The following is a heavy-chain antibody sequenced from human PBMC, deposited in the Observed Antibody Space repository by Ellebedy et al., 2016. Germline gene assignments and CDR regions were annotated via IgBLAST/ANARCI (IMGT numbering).Heavy chain of an antibody. J-gene: IGHJ6*02. CDR3: ARWGPYGMDV. Sequence: ASVKVSCKASGYTLTTYGISWVRQAPGQGLEWMGWISAYNGKTNYAQKFQGRVTMTTGTSTSTAYMELRSLRSDDTAVYNCARWGPYGMDVWGQGTTVTVSS. CDR1: GYTLTTYG. V-gene: IGHV1-18*01. D-gene: IGHD7-27*01. CDR2: ISAYNGKT.